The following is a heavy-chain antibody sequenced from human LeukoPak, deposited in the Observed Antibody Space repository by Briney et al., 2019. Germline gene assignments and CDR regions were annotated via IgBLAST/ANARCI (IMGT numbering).Heavy chain of an antibody. CDR3: ARDDPIVGATTFVY. D-gene: IGHD1-26*01. V-gene: IGHV1-18*01. CDR2: ISTYNGHT. J-gene: IGHJ4*02. CDR1: GYTFTHYG. Sequence: GASVRVSCQTSGYTFTHYGIPWVRQAPGQGLEWMGWISTYNGHTNFAQNLQGRVTMTTDTSTTTVSMELRSLRSDDTAVYYCARDDPIVGATTFVYWGQGTLVTVSS.